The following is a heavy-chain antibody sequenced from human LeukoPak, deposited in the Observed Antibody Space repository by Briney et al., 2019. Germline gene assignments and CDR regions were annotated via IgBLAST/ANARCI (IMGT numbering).Heavy chain of an antibody. V-gene: IGHV4-61*09. CDR2: VYTSGRS. D-gene: IGHD1-26*01. CDR3: ARSVGPTTRAFDI. CDR1: GGSISSGSYY. J-gene: IGHJ3*02. Sequence: SQTLFLTCTVSGGSISSGSYYWTWIRQPAGKGLEWIGHVYTSGRSNYNPSLESRVTISVDTSKNQFSLKLSSVTAADTAVYYCARSVGPTTRAFDIWGQGTMVTVSS.